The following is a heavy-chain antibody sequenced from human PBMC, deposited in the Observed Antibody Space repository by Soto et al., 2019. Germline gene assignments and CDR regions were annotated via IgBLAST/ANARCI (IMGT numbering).Heavy chain of an antibody. D-gene: IGHD3-22*01. CDR2: ISSSSSYI. J-gene: IGHJ3*02. Sequence: EVQLVESGGGLVKPGGSLRLSCAASGFTFSSYSMNWVRQAPGKGLEWVSSISSSSSYIYYADSVKGRFTISRDNAKNSLYLQMNSLRSEDTAVYYCARAEEVQYYYDSSGYAFDIWGQGTMVTVSS. CDR1: GFTFSSYS. CDR3: ARAEEVQYYYDSSGYAFDI. V-gene: IGHV3-21*01.